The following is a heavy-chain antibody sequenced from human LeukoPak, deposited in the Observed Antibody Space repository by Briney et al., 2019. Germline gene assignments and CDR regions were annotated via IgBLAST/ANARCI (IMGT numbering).Heavy chain of an antibody. Sequence: SETLSLTCTVSGDSLSNYYWSFIRQPPGKRLEWIGYIYHSGSTNYNSSLKSRVTISVDTSKNQFSLKLSSVTAADTAVYYCARHAAFAEYQSHLTHFDYWGQGTLVTVSS. J-gene: IGHJ4*02. CDR1: GDSLSNYY. CDR3: ARHAAFAEYQSHLTHFDY. CDR2: IYHSGST. V-gene: IGHV4-59*08. D-gene: IGHD2-2*01.